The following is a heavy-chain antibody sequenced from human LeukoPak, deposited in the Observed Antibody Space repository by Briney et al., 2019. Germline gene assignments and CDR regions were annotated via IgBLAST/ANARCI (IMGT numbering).Heavy chain of an antibody. V-gene: IGHV3-23*01. CDR3: AKDLSDYIPRGFGY. CDR2: ISGSGGST. D-gene: IGHD4-11*01. CDR1: GFTFSSYA. J-gene: IGHJ4*02. Sequence: RPGGSLRLSCAASGFTFSSYAMSWVRQAPGKGLEWVSAISGSGGSTYYADSVEGRFTISRDNSKNTLYLQMNSLRAEDTAVFYCAKDLSDYIPRGFGYWGQGTLVTVSS.